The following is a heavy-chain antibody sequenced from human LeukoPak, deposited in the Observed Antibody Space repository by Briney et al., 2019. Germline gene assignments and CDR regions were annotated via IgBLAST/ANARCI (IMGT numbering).Heavy chain of an antibody. Sequence: GGSLRLSCAASGFTVSSNYMSWVRQAPGKGLEWVSVIYSGGSTYYADSVKGRFTISRDNSKNTLYLQMNSLRAEDTAVYYCAKDGGYQTPGFDYWGQGTLVTVSS. J-gene: IGHJ4*02. CDR2: IYSGGST. V-gene: IGHV3-53*05. D-gene: IGHD5-12*01. CDR3: AKDGGYQTPGFDY. CDR1: GFTVSSNY.